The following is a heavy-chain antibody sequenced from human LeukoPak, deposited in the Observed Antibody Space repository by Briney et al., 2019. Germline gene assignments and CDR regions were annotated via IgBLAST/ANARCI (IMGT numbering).Heavy chain of an antibody. D-gene: IGHD3-9*01. Sequence: GGSLRLSCAASGFTFSSYWMHWVRQAPGKGLVWVSRINSDGITTSYADSVKGRFTISRDNAKNTLYLQMNSLRAEDTALYYCARGSTHYDVLTGYHYYFDYWGQGTLVTVSS. CDR2: INSDGITT. CDR1: GFTFSSYW. CDR3: ARGSTHYDVLTGYHYYFDY. V-gene: IGHV3-74*01. J-gene: IGHJ4*02.